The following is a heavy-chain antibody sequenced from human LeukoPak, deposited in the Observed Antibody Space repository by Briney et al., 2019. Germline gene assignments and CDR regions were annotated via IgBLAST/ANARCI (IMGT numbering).Heavy chain of an antibody. V-gene: IGHV4-59*01. CDR2: IYYSGST. J-gene: IGHJ4*02. D-gene: IGHD2-8*02. CDR1: GGSMSDYY. Sequence: SETLSLTCSVSGGSMSDYYWSWIRQPPGKGLEWIGCIYYSGSTDYNPSLKSRVTMSVDTSKNQFSLKLRSVTAADTALYYCARVASTGPFDYWGQGTLVTVSS. CDR3: ARVASTGPFDY.